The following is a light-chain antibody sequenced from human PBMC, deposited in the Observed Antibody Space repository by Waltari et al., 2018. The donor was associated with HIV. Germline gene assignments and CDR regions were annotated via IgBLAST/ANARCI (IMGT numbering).Light chain of an antibody. J-gene: IGLJ2*01. CDR3: ATWDASLTVV. Sequence: QSVLTQPPSVSAAPGQKVSISCSGSDSNIGNNYVSWYQQLPGTAPKLLVYDSYKRPSGMPDRFSGSKSGTSATLGIAGLQTGDEAYYYCATWDASLTVVFGGGTKLTVL. CDR2: DSY. V-gene: IGLV1-51*01. CDR1: DSNIGNNY.